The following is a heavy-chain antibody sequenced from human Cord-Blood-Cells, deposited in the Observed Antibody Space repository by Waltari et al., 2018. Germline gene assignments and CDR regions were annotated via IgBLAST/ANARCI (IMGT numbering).Heavy chain of an antibody. Sequence: EVQLVESGGGLVQPGRSLRLSCAASGFTFDDYAMHWVRQAPGKGLEWVSGISWNSVSIGYADSVKGRFTISRDNAKNSLYLQMNSLRAEDMALYYCAKDRRPYSNYDAFDIWGQGTMVTVSS. J-gene: IGHJ3*02. V-gene: IGHV3-9*03. CDR1: GFTFDDYA. D-gene: IGHD4-4*01. CDR2: ISWNSVSI. CDR3: AKDRRPYSNYDAFDI.